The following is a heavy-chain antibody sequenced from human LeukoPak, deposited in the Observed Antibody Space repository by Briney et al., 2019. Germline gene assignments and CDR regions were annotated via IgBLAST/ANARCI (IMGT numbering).Heavy chain of an antibody. J-gene: IGHJ4*02. Sequence: GGSLRLSCAASRFTFSSYWMHWVRQAPGKGLVWVSRINTDGSITNYADSVKGRFSISRDNAKNTLYLQMSSLRAEDTAVYYCARDRGPRTGFMVREAYDYWGQGTLVTVSS. CDR2: INTDGSIT. CDR3: ARDRGPRTGFMVREAYDY. D-gene: IGHD3-10*01. CDR1: RFTFSSYW. V-gene: IGHV3-74*01.